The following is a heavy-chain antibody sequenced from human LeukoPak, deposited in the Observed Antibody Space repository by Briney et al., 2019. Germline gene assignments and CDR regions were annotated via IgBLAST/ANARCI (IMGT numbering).Heavy chain of an antibody. D-gene: IGHD2-2*01. Sequence: SETLSLTCAVYGGSFSGYYWSWIRQPPGKGLEWIGEINHSGSTNYNSSLKSRVTMSVDTSKNQFSLKLSSVTAADTAVYYCARIGTSCDYWGQGTLVTVSS. J-gene: IGHJ4*02. CDR2: INHSGST. CDR3: ARIGTSCDY. V-gene: IGHV4-34*01. CDR1: GGSFSGYY.